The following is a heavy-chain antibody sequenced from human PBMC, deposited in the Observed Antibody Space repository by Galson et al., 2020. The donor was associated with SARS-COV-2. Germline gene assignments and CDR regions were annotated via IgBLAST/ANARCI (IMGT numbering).Heavy chain of an antibody. CDR1: GYTLSSYY. CDR2: INPSGGSA. Sequence: ASVKVSCKASGYTLSSYYIHWVRQPPAQGLYWMAIINPSGGSATYSHKFLGRITMTRDTSTSTVYMELNSLTSDDTAVNYCARGRVSGGYWGQGTLVIVSS. V-gene: IGHV1-46*03. CDR3: ARGRVSGGY. D-gene: IGHD1-26*01. J-gene: IGHJ4*02.